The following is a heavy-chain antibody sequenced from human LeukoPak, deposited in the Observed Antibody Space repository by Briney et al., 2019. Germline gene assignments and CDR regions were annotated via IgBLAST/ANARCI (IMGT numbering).Heavy chain of an antibody. Sequence: ASVKVSCKASGGTFSSYAISWVRQAPGQGLEWMGRIIPILGIANYAQKFQGRVTITADKSTSTAYMELSSLRSEDTAVYYCARGPYHYYDSNYFDYWGQGTLVTVSS. J-gene: IGHJ4*02. CDR3: ARGPYHYYDSNYFDY. V-gene: IGHV1-69*04. CDR1: GGTFSSYA. CDR2: IIPILGIA. D-gene: IGHD3-22*01.